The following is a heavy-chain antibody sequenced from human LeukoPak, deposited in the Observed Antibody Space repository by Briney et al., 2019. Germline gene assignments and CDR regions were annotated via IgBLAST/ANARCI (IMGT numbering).Heavy chain of an antibody. V-gene: IGHV4-59*01. CDR1: GGSISSYY. D-gene: IGHD5-24*01. Sequence: SETLSLTCTVSGGSISSYYWSWIRQPPGKGLEWIGYIYYSGSTNYNPSLKSRVTISVDTSKNQFSLKLSSVTAADTAVYYCARWGRRDGYSLSFDYWGQGTLVTVSS. CDR2: IYYSGST. CDR3: ARWGRRDGYSLSFDY. J-gene: IGHJ4*02.